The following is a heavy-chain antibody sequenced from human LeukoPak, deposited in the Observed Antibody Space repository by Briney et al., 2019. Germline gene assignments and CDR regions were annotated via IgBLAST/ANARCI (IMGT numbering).Heavy chain of an antibody. V-gene: IGHV4-34*01. D-gene: IGHD3-10*01. CDR3: ARDLSDYYGSGSYRPIDAFDI. Sequence: SETLSLTCTVSGGSISGYYWSWIRQPPGKGLEWIGEINHSGSPDYNPSLKSRVTISIDTSKNQFSLKLSPVTAADTAVYYCARDLSDYYGSGSYRPIDAFDIWGQGTMVTVSS. J-gene: IGHJ3*02. CDR2: INHSGSP. CDR1: GGSISGYY.